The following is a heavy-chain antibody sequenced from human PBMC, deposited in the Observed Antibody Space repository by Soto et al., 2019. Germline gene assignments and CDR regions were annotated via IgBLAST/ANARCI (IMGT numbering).Heavy chain of an antibody. CDR2: ISSSSSYI. CDR3: ARSPGGGYRPNDAFDI. CDR1: GFTFSSYS. D-gene: IGHD1-26*01. Sequence: GGSLRLSCAASGFTFSSYSMNWVRQAPGKGLEWVSSISSSSSYIYYADSVKGRFTISRDNAKNSLYLQMNSLRAEDTAVYYCARSPGGGYRPNDAFDIWGQGTMVTVSS. V-gene: IGHV3-21*01. J-gene: IGHJ3*02.